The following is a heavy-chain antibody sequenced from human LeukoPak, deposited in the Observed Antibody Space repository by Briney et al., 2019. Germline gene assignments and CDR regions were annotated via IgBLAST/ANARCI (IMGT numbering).Heavy chain of an antibody. Sequence: GVLRLSCAASGFTFSSYAMSWVRQAPGKGLEWVSAISGSGGSTYYADSVKGRFTISRDNSKNTLYLQMNSLRAEDTAVYYCARDPRIAAAGRPYYYYYGMDVWGQGTTVTVSS. J-gene: IGHJ6*02. D-gene: IGHD6-13*01. V-gene: IGHV3-23*01. CDR2: ISGSGGST. CDR3: ARDPRIAAAGRPYYYYYGMDV. CDR1: GFTFSSYA.